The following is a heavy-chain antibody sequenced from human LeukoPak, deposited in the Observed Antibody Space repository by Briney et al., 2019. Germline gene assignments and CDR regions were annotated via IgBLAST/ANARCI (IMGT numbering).Heavy chain of an antibody. V-gene: IGHV3-9*01. CDR2: ISWKSGSI. D-gene: IGHD6-13*01. Sequence: GGFLRLSCAASGFIFDDYAMHWVRQAPGKGLEWVSGISWKSGSIGYADSVKGRFTISRDNAKNSLYLQMNSLRAEDTALYYCAKDLATYSRYPVGFDYWGQGTLVTVSS. CDR1: GFIFDDYA. J-gene: IGHJ4*02. CDR3: AKDLATYSRYPVGFDY.